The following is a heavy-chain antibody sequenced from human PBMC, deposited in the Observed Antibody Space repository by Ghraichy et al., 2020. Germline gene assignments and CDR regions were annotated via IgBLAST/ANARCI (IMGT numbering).Heavy chain of an antibody. Sequence: GGSLRLSCAASEFTFSNYYMNWVRQAPGKGLEWVATIKEDGSDKFYVDSVKGRFTISRDNAKNSLNLQMSSLRAEDTAVYFCARELMAGTGGFDIWGQGTMVTVSS. J-gene: IGHJ3*02. CDR1: EFTFSNYY. D-gene: IGHD6-19*01. CDR3: ARELMAGTGGFDI. V-gene: IGHV3-7*03. CDR2: IKEDGSDK.